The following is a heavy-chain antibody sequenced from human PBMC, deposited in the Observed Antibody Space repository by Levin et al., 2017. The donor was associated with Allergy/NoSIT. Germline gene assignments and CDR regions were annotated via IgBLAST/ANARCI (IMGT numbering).Heavy chain of an antibody. V-gene: IGHV3-11*01. CDR2: ISDSGTTL. J-gene: IGHJ6*02. D-gene: IGHD1-26*01. Sequence: GESLKISCAASGFTFSDYYMGWIRQPSGKGLEWISYISDSGTTLYYADSVKGRFTISRDNAKSSLYVQMNSLRADDTAVYYCVRAYSGRRAPPGHYYHMDVWGQGTTVTVSS. CDR1: GFTFSDYY. CDR3: VRAYSGRRAPPGHYYHMDV.